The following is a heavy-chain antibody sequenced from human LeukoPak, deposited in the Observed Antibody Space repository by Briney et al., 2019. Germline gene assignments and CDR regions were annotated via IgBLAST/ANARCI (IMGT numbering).Heavy chain of an antibody. CDR1: GFIFPNAW. CDR2: IKSKTDGGTT. Sequence: PGGSRRLSWAPSGFIFPNAWMSWVRQAPGKGLEWVGRIKSKTDGGTTDYAAPVKGRFTISRDDSKNTLYLQMNSLKTEDTAVYYCTTDQQVYYDILTGYYTVNFDYWGQGTLVTVSS. CDR3: TTDQQVYYDILTGYYTVNFDY. D-gene: IGHD3-9*01. J-gene: IGHJ4*02. V-gene: IGHV3-15*01.